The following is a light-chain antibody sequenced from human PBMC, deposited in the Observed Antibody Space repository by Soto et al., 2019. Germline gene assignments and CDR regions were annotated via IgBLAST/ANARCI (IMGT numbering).Light chain of an antibody. V-gene: IGLV2-14*01. Sequence: QSALTQPASVSGSPGQSITISCTGTSSDVGGYNYVSWYQQHPAEAPKLMIYEVSNRPSGVSHRFSGSKSGNTASLTISGLQDEDEDDYYCFSYTTSSTLVFGGGTKLTVL. J-gene: IGLJ3*02. CDR3: FSYTTSSTLV. CDR2: EVS. CDR1: SSDVGGYNY.